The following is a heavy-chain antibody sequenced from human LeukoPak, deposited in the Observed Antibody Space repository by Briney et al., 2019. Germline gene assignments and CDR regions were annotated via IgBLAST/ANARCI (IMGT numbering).Heavy chain of an antibody. CDR3: ARDRRSGGSSSVDWWFDP. Sequence: GGSLRLSCAASGFSFSSYWMSWVRQAPGKGLEWVAVISYDGSNKYYADSVKGRFTISRDNSKNTLYLQMNSLRAEDTAVYYCARDRRSGGSSSVDWWFDPWGQGTLVTVSS. J-gene: IGHJ5*02. V-gene: IGHV3-30-3*01. D-gene: IGHD2-15*01. CDR2: ISYDGSNK. CDR1: GFSFSSYW.